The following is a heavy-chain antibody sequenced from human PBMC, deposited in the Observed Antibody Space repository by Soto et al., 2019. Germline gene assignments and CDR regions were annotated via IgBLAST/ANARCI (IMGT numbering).Heavy chain of an antibody. CDR2: INPNSGGT. CDR3: ARGAIEAIFGVVTPPPEYYYYYMDV. CDR1: GYTFTGYY. Sequence: ASVKVSCKASGYTFTGYYIHWVRQAPGQGLEWMGWINPNSGGTNYAQKFQGWVTMTRDTSISTAYMELSRLRSDDTAVYYCARGAIEAIFGVVTPPPEYYYYYMDVWGKGTTVTVSS. V-gene: IGHV1-2*04. D-gene: IGHD3-3*01. J-gene: IGHJ6*03.